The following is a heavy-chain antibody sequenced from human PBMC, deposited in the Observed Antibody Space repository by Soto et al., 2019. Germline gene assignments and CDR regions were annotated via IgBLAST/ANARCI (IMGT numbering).Heavy chain of an antibody. V-gene: IGHV1-18*04. CDR2: ISAYNGNT. D-gene: IGHD3-10*01. CDR1: GYTFGDFG. CDR3: ARARTFVRGGIIWLFEY. J-gene: IGHJ4*02. Sequence: QVQLVQSGPEVKKPGASVKVSCRASGYTFGDFGISWVRQAPGQGLEWMGWISAYNGNTNYAQSLKGRATMTTDTSTSTAYIELRSLSSEVTAVYYCARARTFVRGGIIWLFEYWGQGALVAESS.